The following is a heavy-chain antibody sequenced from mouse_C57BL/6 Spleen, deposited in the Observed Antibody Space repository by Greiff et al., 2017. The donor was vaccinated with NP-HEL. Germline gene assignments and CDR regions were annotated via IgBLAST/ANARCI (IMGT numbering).Heavy chain of an antibody. V-gene: IGHV1-80*01. CDR1: GYAFSSYW. CDR2: IYPGDGDT. Sequence: VKVVESGAELVKPGASVKISCKASGYAFSSYWMNWVKQRPGKGLEWIGQIYPGDGDTNYNGKFKGKATLTADKSSSTAYMQLSSLTSEDSAVYFCARYSITTVSYYAMDYWGQGTSVTVSS. J-gene: IGHJ4*01. D-gene: IGHD1-1*01. CDR3: ARYSITTVSYYAMDY.